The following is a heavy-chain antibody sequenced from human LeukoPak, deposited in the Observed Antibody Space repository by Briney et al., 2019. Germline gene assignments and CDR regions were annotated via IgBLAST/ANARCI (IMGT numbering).Heavy chain of an antibody. Sequence: GRSLRLSCAASGFTFSSYAMHWVRQAPGKGLEWVAVISYDGSNKYYADSVKGRFTISRDNSKNTLYLQMNSLRAEDTAVYYCAPTLWFGELPPNFDYWGQRTLVTVSS. CDR3: APTLWFGELPPNFDY. CDR1: GFTFSSYA. CDR2: ISYDGSNK. V-gene: IGHV3-30-3*01. D-gene: IGHD3-10*01. J-gene: IGHJ4*02.